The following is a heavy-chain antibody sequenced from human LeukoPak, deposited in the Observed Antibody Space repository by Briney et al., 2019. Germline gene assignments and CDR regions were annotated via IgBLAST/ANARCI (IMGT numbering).Heavy chain of an antibody. CDR2: IIPIFGTA. D-gene: IGHD3-16*02. CDR3: ARVAAVLSSYYFDY. Sequence: ASVKVSCKASGYTFTGYYMHWVRQAPGQGLEWMGGIIPIFGTANYAQKFQGRVTITADESTSTAYMELSSLRSEDTAVYYCARVAAVLSSYYFDYWGQGTLVTVSS. J-gene: IGHJ4*02. CDR1: GYTFTGYY. V-gene: IGHV1-69*13.